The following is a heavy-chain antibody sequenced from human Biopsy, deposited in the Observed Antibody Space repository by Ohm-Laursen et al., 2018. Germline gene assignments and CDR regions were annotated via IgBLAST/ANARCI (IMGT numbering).Heavy chain of an antibody. CDR2: VDWDDYK. Sequence: PTQTLTLTLSFSGFSLSARGMCVSWIRQAPGKALEWLARVDWDDYKEYSASLQTKPSISKDTSNDQVVLTVNNVDPADTATYYCARTPILIVSAGLVYRHRRHLQGMDVWGQGIAVTVS. D-gene: IGHD6-13*01. V-gene: IGHV2-70*11. CDR3: ARTPILIVSAGLVYRHRRHLQGMDV. CDR1: GFSLSARGMC. J-gene: IGHJ6*02.